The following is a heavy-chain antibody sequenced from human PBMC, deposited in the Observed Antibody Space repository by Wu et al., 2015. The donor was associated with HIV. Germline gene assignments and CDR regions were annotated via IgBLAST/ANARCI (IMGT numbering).Heavy chain of an antibody. D-gene: IGHD3-3*01. CDR1: GYTFTTYD. CDR2: MNPNSGDT. J-gene: IGHJ6*02. CDR3: AREIFDYYAMDV. Sequence: QVQLVQSGAEVKKPGASVKVSCKASGYTFTTYDINWVRQATGQGLEWMGWMNPNSGDTGYVQKFQGRVTMTRNTSISTAYMELSSLRSDDTAVYYCAREIFDYYAMDVWGQGTTVTVSS. V-gene: IGHV1-8*01.